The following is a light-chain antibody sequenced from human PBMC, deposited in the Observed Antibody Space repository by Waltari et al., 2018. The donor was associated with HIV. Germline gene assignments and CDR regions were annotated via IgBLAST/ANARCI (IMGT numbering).Light chain of an antibody. CDR2: GNP. V-gene: IGLV1-40*01. Sequence: QSVLTPPPSVSGAPGQRVSISCTGSTSNLGAGYDVQWYHQGPGTAPKLLIVGNPNRPAGAPDRISGSKSGTSSSLAISGLRAEDEAYDYCQSYDSSLSGSWVFGGGTKLTVL. CDR1: TSNLGAGYD. J-gene: IGLJ3*02. CDR3: QSYDSSLSGSWV.